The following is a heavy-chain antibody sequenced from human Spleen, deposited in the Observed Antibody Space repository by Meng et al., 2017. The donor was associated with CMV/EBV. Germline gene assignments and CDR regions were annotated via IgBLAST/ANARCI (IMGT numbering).Heavy chain of an antibody. V-gene: IGHV4-39*07. D-gene: IGHD3-10*01. J-gene: IGHJ4*02. CDR3: ARRGADYHPQIDY. CDR2: IHYDGRT. CDR1: GCSLSGGFYS. Sequence: SVRALVTPSTTLSSSSIVSGCSLSGGFYSWGGIRKPPGNGPDRLGSIHYDGRTYYSPSIKSRVTISVDTSANQFSLRLTSVTAADTAVYYCARRGADYHPQIDYWGQGTLVTVFS.